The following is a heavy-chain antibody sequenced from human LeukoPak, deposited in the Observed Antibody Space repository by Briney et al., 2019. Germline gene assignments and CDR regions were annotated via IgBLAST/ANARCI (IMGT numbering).Heavy chain of an antibody. Sequence: GGSLRLSCAASGFTFSNYSMSWVRQAPGKGLEWVSSISSLGTHRYYADSVKGRFTISRDNADSSLYLQLSSLRGEDTAVYYCARVFLTFSGYDLNFFDSWGQGTLVTVSS. CDR3: ARVFLTFSGYDLNFFDS. V-gene: IGHV3-21*01. CDR1: GFTFSNYS. CDR2: ISSLGTHR. D-gene: IGHD5-12*01. J-gene: IGHJ4*02.